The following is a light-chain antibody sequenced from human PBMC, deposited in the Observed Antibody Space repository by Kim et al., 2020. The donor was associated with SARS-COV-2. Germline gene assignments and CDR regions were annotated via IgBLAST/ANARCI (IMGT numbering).Light chain of an antibody. CDR3: QQYGSSPRT. V-gene: IGKV3-20*01. CDR2: GAS. J-gene: IGKJ1*01. Sequence: SPGERATLSCRASQSVSSNQLAWYQHKPGQAPRLLIYGASSRATGIPDRFSGSGSGTDFTLTITRLEPEDFAVYYCQQYGSSPRTFGQGTKVDIK. CDR1: QSVSSNQ.